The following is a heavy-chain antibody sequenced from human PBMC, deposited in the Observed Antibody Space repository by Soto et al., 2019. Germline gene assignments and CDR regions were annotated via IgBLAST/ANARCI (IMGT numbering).Heavy chain of an antibody. V-gene: IGHV1-8*02. CDR1: GGTSSSYA. D-gene: IGHD2-8*01. CDR2: INPNSGKT. Sequence: ASVKVSCKASGGTSSSYAISWARQAPGQGLEWMGGINPNSGKTDYAQKFQGRVTMTRNTSISTAYMELSSLRSEDTAVYYCARVKDCTNGVCYTHYYGSGSILDYWGLGTLVTVSS. CDR3: ARVKDCTNGVCYTHYYGSGSILDY. J-gene: IGHJ4*02.